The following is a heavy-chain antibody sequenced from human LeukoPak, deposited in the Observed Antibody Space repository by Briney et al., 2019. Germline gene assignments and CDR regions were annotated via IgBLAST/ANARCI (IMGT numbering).Heavy chain of an antibody. CDR1: GGSFSGYY. CDR2: INHSGST. V-gene: IGHV4-34*01. J-gene: IGHJ4*02. Sequence: SETLSLTRAVYGGSFSGYYWSWIRQPPGKGLEWIGEINHSGSTNYNPSLKSRVTISVDTSKNQFSLKLSSVTAADTAVYYCARVGTVTTSDYWGQGTLVTVSS. D-gene: IGHD4-17*01. CDR3: ARVGTVTTSDY.